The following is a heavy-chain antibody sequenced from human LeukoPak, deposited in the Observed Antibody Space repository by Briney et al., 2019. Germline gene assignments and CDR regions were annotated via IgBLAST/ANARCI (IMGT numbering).Heavy chain of an antibody. Sequence: GASVKVSCKVSGYTLTELSMHWVRQAPGKGLEWMGGFDPEDGETIYAQKFQGRVTMTEDTSTDTAYMEPSSLRSEDTAVYYCATAGYCSGGSCYGPGSALQKWGQGTLVTVSS. CDR3: ATAGYCSGGSCYGPGSALQK. D-gene: IGHD2-15*01. V-gene: IGHV1-24*01. CDR1: GYTLTELS. CDR2: FDPEDGET. J-gene: IGHJ4*02.